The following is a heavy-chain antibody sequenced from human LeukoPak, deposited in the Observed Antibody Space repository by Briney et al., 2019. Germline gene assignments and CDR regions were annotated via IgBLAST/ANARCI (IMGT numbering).Heavy chain of an antibody. Sequence: GSSVTVSCKASGGTFSSYAISWVRQAPGQGLEWMGGIIPIFGTANYAQKFQGRVTITADEPTSTAYMELSSLRSEDTAVYYCASPRGVSLYYFDYWGQGTLVTVSS. CDR3: ASPRGVSLYYFDY. D-gene: IGHD3-10*01. J-gene: IGHJ4*02. CDR1: GGTFSSYA. V-gene: IGHV1-69*01. CDR2: IIPIFGTA.